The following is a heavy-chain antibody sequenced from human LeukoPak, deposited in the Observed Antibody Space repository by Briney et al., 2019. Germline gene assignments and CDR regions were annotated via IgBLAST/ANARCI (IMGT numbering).Heavy chain of an antibody. D-gene: IGHD3-10*01. Sequence: GGSLRLSCAASGFTFSSYNMHWVRQAPGKGLEWVSSIGSSSSYITYADSLKGRFTISRDNAKNALYLQMNSLRGEDTAVYYCASGDFDYWGQGTLVTVSS. CDR2: IGSSSSYI. J-gene: IGHJ4*02. V-gene: IGHV3-21*01. CDR3: ASGDFDY. CDR1: GFTFSSYN.